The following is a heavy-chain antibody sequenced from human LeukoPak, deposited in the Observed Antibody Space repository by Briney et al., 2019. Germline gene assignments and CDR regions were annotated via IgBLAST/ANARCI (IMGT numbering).Heavy chain of an antibody. CDR3: ARHLGREGLLWLGASKPVKESGFPAPDFDH. J-gene: IGHJ4*02. D-gene: IGHD3-10*01. V-gene: IGHV4-34*01. CDR1: GGSFSGYY. Sequence: SETLSLTCAVYGGSFSGYYWSWIRQPPGKGLEWIGEINHSGSTSYNPSLKSRVTISVDTSKNQFSLKLSSVTAADTAVYYCARHLGREGLLWLGASKPVKESGFPAPDFDHWGQGTLVRLPS. CDR2: INHSGST.